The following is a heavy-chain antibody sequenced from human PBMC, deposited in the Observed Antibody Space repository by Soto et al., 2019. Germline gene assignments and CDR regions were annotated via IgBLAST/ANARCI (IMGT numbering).Heavy chain of an antibody. Sequence: PSETLSLTCTVSGGSISSGGYYWSWIRQHPGKGLEWIGYIYYSGSTYYNPSLKSRVTISVDTSKNQFSLKLSSVTAADTAVYYCAREHNYFSWGNDAFDIWGQGTMVTVSS. J-gene: IGHJ3*02. D-gene: IGHD7-27*01. CDR1: GGSISSGGYY. CDR3: AREHNYFSWGNDAFDI. V-gene: IGHV4-31*03. CDR2: IYYSGST.